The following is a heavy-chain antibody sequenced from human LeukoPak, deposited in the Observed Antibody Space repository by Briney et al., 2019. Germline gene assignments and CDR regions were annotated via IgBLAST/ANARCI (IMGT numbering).Heavy chain of an antibody. CDR3: VFGRDYGDYRNFREYFQH. D-gene: IGHD4-17*01. CDR2: MNPNSGNT. CDR1: GYTFTSYD. J-gene: IGHJ1*01. Sequence: GASVKVSCKASGYTFTSYDINWVRQATGQGLEWMGWMNPNSGNTGYAQKFQGRVTITRNTSISTAYMELSSLRSEDTAVYYCVFGRDYGDYRNFREYFQHWGQGTLVTVSS. V-gene: IGHV1-8*03.